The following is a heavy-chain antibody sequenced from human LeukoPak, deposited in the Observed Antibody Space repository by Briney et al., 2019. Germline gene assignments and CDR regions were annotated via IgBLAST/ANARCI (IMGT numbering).Heavy chain of an antibody. V-gene: IGHV1-2*02. CDR1: GYTFIGCY. D-gene: IGHD6-6*01. Sequence: ASVKVSCKASGYTFIGCYMHWVRQAPGHGLEWMGWINPHSGGATYAQKFQGRVTMTRDTSISTAYMELSRLRSDDTAVYYCARQYSISSGEVFFDYWGQGTLVTVSS. J-gene: IGHJ4*02. CDR3: ARQYSISSGEVFFDY. CDR2: INPHSGGA.